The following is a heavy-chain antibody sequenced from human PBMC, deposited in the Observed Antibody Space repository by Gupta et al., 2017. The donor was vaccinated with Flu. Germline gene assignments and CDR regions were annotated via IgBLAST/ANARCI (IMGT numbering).Heavy chain of an antibody. J-gene: IGHJ6*03. D-gene: IGHD6-6*01. CDR3: AKRAYSRSFGQSYYYYMDV. CDR2: VSGGGDST. Sequence: GRQAPGKGLEWVSTVSGGGDSTYYADSVKGRFTISRDKSENTLYLQMNSLRAEDTAVYHCAKRAYSRSFGQSYYYYMDVWGKGTTVTVAS. V-gene: IGHV3-23*01.